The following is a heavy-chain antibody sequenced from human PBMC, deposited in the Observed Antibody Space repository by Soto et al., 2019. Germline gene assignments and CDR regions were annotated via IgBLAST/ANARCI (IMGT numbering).Heavy chain of an antibody. J-gene: IGHJ4*02. Sequence: ASVKVSCKASGYTFTSYDINWVRQATGQGLEWMGWMNPNSGNTGYAQKFQGRVTMTRNTSISAAYMELSSLRSEDTAVYYCARERSSGWYVDYWGQGIQLTVSS. CDR2: MNPNSGNT. CDR1: GYTFTSYD. V-gene: IGHV1-8*01. CDR3: ARERSSGWYVDY. D-gene: IGHD6-19*01.